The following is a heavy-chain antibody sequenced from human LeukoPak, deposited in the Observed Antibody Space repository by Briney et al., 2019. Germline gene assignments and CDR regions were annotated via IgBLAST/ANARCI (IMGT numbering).Heavy chain of an antibody. CDR1: GGSISISGYY. Sequence: PSDTLSLTCTLSGGSISISGYYWAWIRQPPGKGLQWIWNIYYGVSTYYNQSLNNRLTISVDTSKNHFSLQLESVGPADMALYYCATSEGGGFFDYWGKGTPVNVSS. J-gene: IGHJ4*02. D-gene: IGHD4-23*01. CDR3: ATSEGGGFFDY. V-gene: IGHV4-39*02. CDR2: IYYGVST.